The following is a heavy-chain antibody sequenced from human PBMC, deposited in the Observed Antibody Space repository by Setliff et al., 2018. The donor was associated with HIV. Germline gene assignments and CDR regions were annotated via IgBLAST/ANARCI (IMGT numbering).Heavy chain of an antibody. J-gene: IGHJ6*02. V-gene: IGHV3-48*04. CDR1: GLTFTTHG. CDR2: ISGTDNTK. CDR3: ARYLGYSNYYYYYAMDV. Sequence: PGGSLRLSCATSGLTFTTHGMPWVRKAPGKGLQWVSHISGTDNTKYYADSVRGRFTTSRDNAKNSRYLQMNSLRAEDTAVYYCARYLGYSNYYYYYAMDVWGQGTTVTVSS. D-gene: IGHD4-4*01.